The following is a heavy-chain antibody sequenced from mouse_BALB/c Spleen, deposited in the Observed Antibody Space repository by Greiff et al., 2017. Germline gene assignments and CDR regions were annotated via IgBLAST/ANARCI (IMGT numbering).Heavy chain of an antibody. CDR3: TREGRTRYFDY. V-gene: IGHV6-6*02. J-gene: IGHJ2*01. D-gene: IGHD1-1*01. Sequence: EVQLVESGGGLVQPGGSMKLSCVASGFTFSNYWMNWVRQSPEKGLEWVAEIRLKSNNYATHYAESVKGRFTISRDDSKSSVYLQMNNLRAEDTGIYYCTREGRTRYFDYGGQGTTLTVSS. CDR1: GFTFSNYW. CDR2: IRLKSNNYAT.